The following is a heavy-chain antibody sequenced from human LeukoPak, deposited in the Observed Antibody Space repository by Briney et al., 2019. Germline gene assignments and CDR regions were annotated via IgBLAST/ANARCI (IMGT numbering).Heavy chain of an antibody. J-gene: IGHJ4*02. Sequence: GRSLRLSCAASGFTFSTYGMHWVRQAPGKGLEWVAVIWNDGSNKYYAGSVKGRFTISRDNSKNTLYLQMNSLRAEDTAVYSCARASGPFDYWGQGTLVTVSS. CDR1: GFTFSTYG. V-gene: IGHV3-33*01. CDR2: IWNDGSNK. CDR3: ARASGPFDY. D-gene: IGHD3-10*01.